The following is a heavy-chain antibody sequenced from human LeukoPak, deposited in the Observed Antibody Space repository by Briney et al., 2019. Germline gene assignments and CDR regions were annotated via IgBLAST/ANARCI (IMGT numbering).Heavy chain of an antibody. CDR3: ARVFPPNWFDP. CDR1: GFTVTSNY. D-gene: IGHD3-10*02. V-gene: IGHV3-66*01. Sequence: GGSLRLSCAASGFTVTSNYMSWVRQAPGKGLELVSIIYSGGGAYYADSVKGRFTISRDNSRNTLFLQMNSLRAEDTAMYYCARVFPPNWFDPWGQGTLVTVSS. J-gene: IGHJ5*02. CDR2: IYSGGGA.